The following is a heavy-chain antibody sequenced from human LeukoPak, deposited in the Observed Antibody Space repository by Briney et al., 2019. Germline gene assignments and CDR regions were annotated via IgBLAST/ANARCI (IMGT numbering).Heavy chain of an antibody. J-gene: IGHJ4*02. CDR1: GYTFTGYY. CDR3: ASQYCSSTSCFCDY. D-gene: IGHD2-2*01. V-gene: IGHV1-2*02. CDR2: INPNSGGT. Sequence: GASVKVSCKASGYTFTGYYMHWVRQAPGQGLEWMGWINPNSGGTNYAQKFQGRVTMTRDTSISTAYMELSRLRSDDTAVYYCASQYCSSTSCFCDYWGQGTLVTVSS.